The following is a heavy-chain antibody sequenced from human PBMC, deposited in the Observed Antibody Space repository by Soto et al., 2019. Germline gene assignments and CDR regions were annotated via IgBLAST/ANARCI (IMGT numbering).Heavy chain of an antibody. J-gene: IGHJ4*02. Sequence: GGSLRLSCAASGFTFSSYAMSWVRQAPGKGLEWVSAISGSGGSTYYADSVKGRFTISRDNSKKTLYLQMNSLKAEDTAVYYGAKGPGIVVVPAAIPFDYWGQGTLVTVSS. CDR3: AKGPGIVVVPAAIPFDY. CDR1: GFTFSSYA. D-gene: IGHD2-2*02. CDR2: ISGSGGST. V-gene: IGHV3-23*01.